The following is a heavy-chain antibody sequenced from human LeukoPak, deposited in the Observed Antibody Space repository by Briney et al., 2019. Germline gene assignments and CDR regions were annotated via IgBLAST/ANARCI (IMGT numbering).Heavy chain of an antibody. J-gene: IGHJ4*02. Sequence: PSGGSLRLSCAASGFTFRNYLMNWVRQAPGKGLEWVSFISSTGGTIYYAGSVKGRFTVSRDNGKNSLLLQMNSLRAEDTAVYYCARDARQQLVERFDYWGQGTLVTVSS. CDR1: GFTFRNYL. CDR3: ARDARQQLVERFDY. CDR2: ISSTGGTI. V-gene: IGHV3-48*01. D-gene: IGHD6-13*01.